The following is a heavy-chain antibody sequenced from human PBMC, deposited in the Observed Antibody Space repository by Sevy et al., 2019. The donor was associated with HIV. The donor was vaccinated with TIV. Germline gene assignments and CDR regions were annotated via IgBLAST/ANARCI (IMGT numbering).Heavy chain of an antibody. CDR1: GYFFTGYY. J-gene: IGHJ4*02. Sequence: ASVKVSCKASGYFFTGYYLHWVRQTPGQGLEWMGRINPNSGGTNYAQNFQGRVTMTRDTSISTAYMELSRLRSDDTAGYYCARGGGYSSGGWTFDYWAQGTLVTVSS. CDR2: INPNSGGT. CDR3: ARGGGYSSGGWTFDY. V-gene: IGHV1-2*06. D-gene: IGHD6-19*01.